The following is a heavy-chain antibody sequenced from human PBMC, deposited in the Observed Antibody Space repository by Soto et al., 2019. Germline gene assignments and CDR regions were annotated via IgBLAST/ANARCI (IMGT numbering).Heavy chain of an antibody. D-gene: IGHD6-19*01. CDR2: ISGSGDSA. J-gene: IGHJ4*02. V-gene: IGHV3-23*01. CDR1: GFIFSDYA. CDR3: GKERRGSGWSVCDF. Sequence: VQLLESGGGLVQPGGSLRLSCAASGFIFSDYAMNWVSQAPGKGLAWVSDISGSGDSARYADYVKGRFTISRDNSRDTLYMHMHSLRDDDTAVYYCGKERRGSGWSVCDFWGQGDRVPVSS.